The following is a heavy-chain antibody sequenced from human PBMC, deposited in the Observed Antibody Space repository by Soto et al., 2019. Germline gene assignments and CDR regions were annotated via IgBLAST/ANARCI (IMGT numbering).Heavy chain of an antibody. Sequence: EVQLLESGGGLVQPGGSLRLSCVGSGYSFNIFSLSWVRQAPGKGLEWVSAVSIGGDITPYADSVKGRFTISRDNSQNTLYLQMNSLRADDTAVYYCAKAAGSTPRYFDSWGQGTLVTVSS. J-gene: IGHJ4*02. CDR1: GYSFNIFS. CDR2: VSIGGDIT. V-gene: IGHV3-23*01. D-gene: IGHD4-4*01. CDR3: AKAAGSTPRYFDS.